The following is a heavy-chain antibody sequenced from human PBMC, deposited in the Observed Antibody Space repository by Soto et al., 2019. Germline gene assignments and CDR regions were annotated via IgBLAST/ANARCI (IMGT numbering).Heavy chain of an antibody. J-gene: IGHJ4*02. CDR2: IYYSGST. Sequence: PSETLSLTCTVSGGSISSGDYYWSWIRQPPGKGLEWIGYIYYSGSTYYNPSLKSRVTISVDTSKNQFSLKLSSVTAADTAVYYCARRGGITGTTWEGGTDYWGQGTLATVSS. CDR3: ARRGGITGTTWEGGTDY. V-gene: IGHV4-30-4*01. D-gene: IGHD1-20*01. CDR1: GGSISSGDYY.